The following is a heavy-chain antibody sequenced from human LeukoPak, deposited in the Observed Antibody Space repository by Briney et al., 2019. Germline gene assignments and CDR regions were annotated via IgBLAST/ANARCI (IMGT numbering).Heavy chain of an antibody. J-gene: IGHJ4*02. V-gene: IGHV4-34*01. D-gene: IGHD5-24*01. Sequence: SETLSLTCAVYGGSFSGYYWSWIRQPPGKGLEWIGEINHSGSTNYNPSLKSRVTISVDTSKNKFSLKLSSVTAADTAVYYCARGRVQMATTPFDYWGQGTLVTVSS. CDR1: GGSFSGYY. CDR3: ARGRVQMATTPFDY. CDR2: INHSGST.